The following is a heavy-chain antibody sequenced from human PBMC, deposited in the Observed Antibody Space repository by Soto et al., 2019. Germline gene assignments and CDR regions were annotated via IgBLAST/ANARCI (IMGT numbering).Heavy chain of an antibody. V-gene: IGHV1-46*01. J-gene: IGHJ6*02. CDR1: GYAFTSYY. CDR3: ARETTYYYYGMDV. CDR2: INPSGGST. D-gene: IGHD4-4*01. Sequence: ASVKVSVKATGYAFTSYYMHWVRQAPGQGLEWMGIINPSGGSTSYAQKFQGRVTMTRDTSTSTVYMELSSLRSEDTAVYYCARETTYYYYGMDVWGQGTTVTVPS.